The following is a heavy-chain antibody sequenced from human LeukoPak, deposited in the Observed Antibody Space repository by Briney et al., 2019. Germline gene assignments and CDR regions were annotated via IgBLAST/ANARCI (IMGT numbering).Heavy chain of an antibody. V-gene: IGHV3-30*04. CDR3: ARGALYCSGGSCNDWFDP. D-gene: IGHD2-15*01. J-gene: IGHJ5*02. CDR1: GFTFSSYA. CDR2: ISFDGGKK. Sequence: PGGSLRLSCAASGFTFSSYAVHWVRQAPGKGLEWVAFISFDGGKKYYADSVKGRFTISRDNSKNTLYLQMNNLRAEDTALYYCARGALYCSGGSCNDWFDPWGQGTLVTVSS.